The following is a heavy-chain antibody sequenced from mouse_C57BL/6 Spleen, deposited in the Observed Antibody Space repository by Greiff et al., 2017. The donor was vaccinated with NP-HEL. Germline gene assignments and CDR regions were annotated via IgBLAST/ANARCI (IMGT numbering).Heavy chain of an antibody. V-gene: IGHV1-76*01. J-gene: IGHJ2*01. CDR2: IYPGSGNT. CDR3: ARFDYFDY. Sequence: QVQLKESGAELVRPGASVKLSCKASGYTFTDYYINWVKQRPGQGLEWIARIYPGSGNTYYNEKFKGKATLTAEKSSSTAYMQLSSLTSEDSAVYFCARFDYFDYWGQGTTLTVSS. CDR1: GYTFTDYY.